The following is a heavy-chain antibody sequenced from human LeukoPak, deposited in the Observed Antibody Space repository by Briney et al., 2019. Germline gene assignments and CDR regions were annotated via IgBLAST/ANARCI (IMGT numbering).Heavy chain of an antibody. CDR1: EFTFSSYS. CDR3: ARESDSSGYYCIDY. D-gene: IGHD3-22*01. Sequence: PGVSLRLSCAASEFTFSSYSMNWVRQAPGKGLEWVSSISSSSSYIYYADSVKGRFTISRDNAKNSLYLQMNSLRAEDTAVYYCARESDSSGYYCIDYWGQGTLVTVSS. CDR2: ISSSSSYI. J-gene: IGHJ4*02. V-gene: IGHV3-21*01.